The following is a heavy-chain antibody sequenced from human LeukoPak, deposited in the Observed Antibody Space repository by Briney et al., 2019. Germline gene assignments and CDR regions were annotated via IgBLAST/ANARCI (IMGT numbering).Heavy chain of an antibody. D-gene: IGHD6-6*01. Sequence: SETLSLTCAVSGGSISSSNWWSWVRQPPGKGLEWIGEIYHSGSTNYNPSLKSRVTISVDTSKNQFSLKLSSVTAADTAVYYCARGRRCGAARLFFGQKPFDYWGQGTLVTVSS. J-gene: IGHJ4*02. CDR3: ARGRRCGAARLFFGQKPFDY. CDR1: GGSISSSNW. CDR2: IYHSGST. V-gene: IGHV4-4*02.